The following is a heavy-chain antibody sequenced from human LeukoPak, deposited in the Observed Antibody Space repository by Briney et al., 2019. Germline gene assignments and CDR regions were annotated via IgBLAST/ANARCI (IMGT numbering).Heavy chain of an antibody. V-gene: IGHV3-9*01. CDR1: GFTFDDYA. J-gene: IGHJ3*02. CDR2: ISWNSGNI. Sequence: PGRSLRLSCAASGFTFDDYAMHWVRQVPGMGLEWVSGISWNSGNIGYADSVKGRFTISRDSAKNCLYLQMSNLRAEDTALYYCAKTLGSITYDAYDIWGQGTMVTVSS. D-gene: IGHD7-27*01. CDR3: AKTLGSITYDAYDI.